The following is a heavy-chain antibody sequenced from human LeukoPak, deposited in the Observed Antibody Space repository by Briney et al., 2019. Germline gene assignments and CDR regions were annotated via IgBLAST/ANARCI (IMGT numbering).Heavy chain of an antibody. Sequence: SETLSLTCTVSGGSISSYYWSWIRQPPGKGLGCIGTIYHSGSTYYNPSLKSRVTISVDTSKNQFSLKLSSVTAADTAVYYCARVDSSYGYAGGDYFDYWGQGTLVTVSS. V-gene: IGHV4-59*08. J-gene: IGHJ4*02. D-gene: IGHD5-18*01. CDR2: IYHSGST. CDR1: GGSISSYY. CDR3: ARVDSSYGYAGGDYFDY.